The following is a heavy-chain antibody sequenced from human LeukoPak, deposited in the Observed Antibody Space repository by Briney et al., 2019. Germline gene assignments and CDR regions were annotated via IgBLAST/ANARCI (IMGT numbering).Heavy chain of an antibody. D-gene: IGHD2-21*02. Sequence: TSETLSLTCAVYGGSFSGYYWSWVRQAPGKGLEWVANIKQDGSEKYYVDSVKGRFTISRDNAKNSLYLQMNSLRAEDTAVYYCARESLPIVTARSWFDPWGQGTLVTVSS. V-gene: IGHV3-7*01. CDR2: IKQDGSEK. J-gene: IGHJ5*02. CDR1: GGSFSGYY. CDR3: ARESLPIVTARSWFDP.